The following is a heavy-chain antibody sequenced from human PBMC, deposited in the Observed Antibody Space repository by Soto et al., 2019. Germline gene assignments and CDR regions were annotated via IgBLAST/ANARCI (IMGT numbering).Heavy chain of an antibody. D-gene: IGHD6-13*01. CDR2: IYYSGST. CDR1: GGSISSYY. CDR3: ARDQPSSSWYKGHGMDV. J-gene: IGHJ6*02. V-gene: IGHV4-59*01. Sequence: SETLSLTCTVSGGSISSYYWSWIRQPPGKGLEWIGYIYYSGSTNYNPSLKSRVTISVDTSKNQFSLKLSSVTAADTAVYYCARDQPSSSWYKGHGMDVWGQGTTVTVSS.